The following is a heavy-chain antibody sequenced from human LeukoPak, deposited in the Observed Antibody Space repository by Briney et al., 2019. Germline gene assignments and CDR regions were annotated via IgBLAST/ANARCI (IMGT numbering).Heavy chain of an antibody. V-gene: IGHV3-11*01. CDR1: GFTFSDYY. Sequence: KTGGSLRLSCAASGFTFSDYYMSWIRQAPGKGLEWVSYISNSGSTVDYADSVKGRFTISRDNGKNSLYLQMNSLRAEDTAVYYCATWTGLVPGWGQGTLVTVSS. CDR3: ATWTGLVPG. D-gene: IGHD6-19*01. CDR2: ISNSGSTV. J-gene: IGHJ4*02.